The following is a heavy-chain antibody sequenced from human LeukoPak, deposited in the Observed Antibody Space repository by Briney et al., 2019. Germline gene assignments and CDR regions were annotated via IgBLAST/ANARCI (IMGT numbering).Heavy chain of an antibody. J-gene: IGHJ4*02. CDR1: GFTFSSYG. D-gene: IGHD5-24*01. CDR3: AKGGDGYNYGSYFDY. Sequence: GGSLRLSCAASGFTFSSYGMHWVRQAPGKGLEWVAFIRYDGNSEFYVDSVKGRFTISRDNSKNTLYLQMNSLRAEDTAVYYCAKGGDGYNYGSYFDYWGQGTLVTVSS. V-gene: IGHV3-30*02. CDR2: IRYDGNSE.